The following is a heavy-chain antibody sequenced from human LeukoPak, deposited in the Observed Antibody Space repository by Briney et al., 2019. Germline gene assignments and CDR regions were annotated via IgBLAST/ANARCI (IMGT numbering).Heavy chain of an antibody. Sequence: GGSLRLSCAASGFTVSSNYMSWVRQAPGKGLEWVSVIYSGGSTYYADSVKGRFTISRDNSMNTVYLQMNSLRAEDTAMYYCARERTQYYYGSGDFDYWGQGTLVTVSS. D-gene: IGHD3-10*01. J-gene: IGHJ4*02. CDR1: GFTVSSNY. V-gene: IGHV3-66*01. CDR3: ARERTQYYYGSGDFDY. CDR2: IYSGGST.